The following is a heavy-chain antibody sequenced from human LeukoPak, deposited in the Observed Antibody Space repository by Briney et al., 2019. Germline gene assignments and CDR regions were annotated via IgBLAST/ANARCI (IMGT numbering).Heavy chain of an antibody. Sequence: PSETLSLTCSVSGGSISSYYWSWIRQPPGKGLEWIGYIYYSGSTNYNPSLKSRVTISVDTSKNQFSLRLSSVTAADTAVYYCARILTEYFQHWGQGTLVTVSS. J-gene: IGHJ1*01. CDR2: IYYSGST. V-gene: IGHV4-59*08. CDR3: ARILTEYFQH. CDR1: GGSISSYY.